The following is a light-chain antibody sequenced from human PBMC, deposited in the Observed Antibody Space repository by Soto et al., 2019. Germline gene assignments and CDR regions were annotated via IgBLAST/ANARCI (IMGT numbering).Light chain of an antibody. J-gene: IGKJ5*01. V-gene: IGKV3-20*01. CDR3: QQYGSSPQGT. Sequence: EIGLTHAPGTRSLSPGERATLSCRGSHIVSSSYLAWYQQKPGQAPRLLIYGASSRATGIPDRFSGSGSGTDFTLTISRLEPEDFAVYYCQQYGSSPQGTFGPGTRLEIK. CDR2: GAS. CDR1: HIVSSSY.